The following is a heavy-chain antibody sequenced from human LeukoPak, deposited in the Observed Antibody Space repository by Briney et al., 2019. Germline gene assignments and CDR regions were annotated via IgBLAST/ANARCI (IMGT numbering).Heavy chain of an antibody. CDR3: ARDKAPRYTYGLGY. J-gene: IGHJ4*02. CDR2: INTYSGDT. CDR1: GYTLITYG. Sequence: ASVKVSCKASGYTLITYGISWVRQAPGQGLEWMGWINTYSGDTNYAQNLQGRVTMTTDTSTNTAYMELRSLRSDDTAVYYCARDKAPRYTYGLGYWGRGSLVTVSS. V-gene: IGHV1-18*01. D-gene: IGHD5-18*01.